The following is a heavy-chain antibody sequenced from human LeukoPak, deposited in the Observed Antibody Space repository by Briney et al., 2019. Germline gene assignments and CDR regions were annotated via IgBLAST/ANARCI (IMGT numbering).Heavy chain of an antibody. CDR1: GYSFTSYW. J-gene: IGHJ6*03. Sequence: GESLKISCKGSGYSFTSYWIGWVRQMPGKGLEWMGIIYPGDSDTRYSPSFQGQVTVSADKSISTAYLQWSSLKASDTAMYYCARQGRGYYYDSSGYSNYYYYYMDVWGKGTTVTVSS. CDR2: IYPGDSDT. V-gene: IGHV5-51*01. D-gene: IGHD3-22*01. CDR3: ARQGRGYYYDSSGYSNYYYYYMDV.